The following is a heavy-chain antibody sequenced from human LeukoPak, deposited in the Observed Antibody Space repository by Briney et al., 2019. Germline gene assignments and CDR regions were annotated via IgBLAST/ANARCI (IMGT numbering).Heavy chain of an antibody. J-gene: IGHJ4*02. D-gene: IGHD3/OR15-3a*01. Sequence: GASVKVFCKASGYTFTSYYMHWVRQAPGQGLEWMGIINPSGGSTSYAQKFQGRVTMTRDTSTSTVYMELSSLRSEDTAVYYCARQTGSGLFILPGGQGTLVTVSS. V-gene: IGHV1-46*01. CDR1: GYTFTSYY. CDR2: INPSGGST. CDR3: ARQTGSGLFILP.